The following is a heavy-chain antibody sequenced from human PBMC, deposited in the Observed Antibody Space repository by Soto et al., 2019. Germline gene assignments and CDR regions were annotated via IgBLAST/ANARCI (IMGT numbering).Heavy chain of an antibody. V-gene: IGHV1-69*01. CDR1: GGTFSSLG. D-gene: IGHD5-12*01. CDR2: IIPISGRT. CDR3: ATRGTQGRWLEFADY. J-gene: IGHJ4*02. Sequence: QVQLLQSGAEVKRPGSSVKVSCEASGGTFSSLGFTWVRQAPGQGLEWMGGIIPISGRTTFAQKFQGRVTITAYASTRATYMELTTLTSDDTGMYYCATRGTQGRWLEFADYWGQGTLVTVSS.